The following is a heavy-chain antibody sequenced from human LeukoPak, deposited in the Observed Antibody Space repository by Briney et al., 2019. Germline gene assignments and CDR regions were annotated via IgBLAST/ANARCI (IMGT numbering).Heavy chain of an antibody. V-gene: IGHV3-23*01. CDR2: ISGSGGST. CDR1: GFTFSIYA. J-gene: IGHJ4*02. CDR3: AKDKWELPFPYYFDY. Sequence: PGGSLRLSCAASGFTFSIYAMSWVRQAPGKGLEWVSAISGSGGSTYYADSVKGRFTISRDNSQNTVYLQMNSLRAEDTAVYYCAKDKWELPFPYYFDYWGQGTLVTVSS. D-gene: IGHD1-26*01.